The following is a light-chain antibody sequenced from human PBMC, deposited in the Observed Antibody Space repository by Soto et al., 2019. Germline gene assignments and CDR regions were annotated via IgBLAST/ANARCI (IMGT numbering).Light chain of an antibody. J-gene: IGKJ4*01. V-gene: IGKV1-9*01. CDR2: SAS. Sequence: DIQLTQSPSFLSASVGDTVTITCRASQGMSTSLAWYQQKPGKVPKLLIRSASTLQSGVPPRFSGGGSGTEFTLTISTLQPDDSAIYYCQQLNGYQLAFGGGTNVEIK. CDR3: QQLNGYQLA. CDR1: QGMSTS.